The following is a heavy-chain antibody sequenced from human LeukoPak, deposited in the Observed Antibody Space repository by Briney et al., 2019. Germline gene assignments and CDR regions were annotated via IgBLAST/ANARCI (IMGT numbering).Heavy chain of an antibody. J-gene: IGHJ4*02. D-gene: IGHD1-26*01. V-gene: IGHV4-4*09. CDR1: GGSISSYY. CDR3: ARGAYGSIDY. Sequence: SETLSLTCTVSGGSISSYYWSWIRQPPGKGLEWIGYIYTSGSTNYNPSLKSLVTISVDTSKNQFSLKLSSVTAADTAVYYCARGAYGSIDYWGQGTLVTVSS. CDR2: IYTSGST.